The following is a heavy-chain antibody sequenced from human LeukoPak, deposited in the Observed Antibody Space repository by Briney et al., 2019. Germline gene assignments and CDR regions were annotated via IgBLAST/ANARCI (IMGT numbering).Heavy chain of an antibody. J-gene: IGHJ4*02. CDR2: INAGNGNT. Sequence: ASVKVSCKASGYTFTSYAMHWVRQTPGQRLEWMGSINAGNGNTKYSQKFQGRVTITRDTSASTAYMELSSLRSEDTAVYYCASSGWYGAGSFDYWGQGTLVTVSS. CDR3: ASSGWYGAGSFDY. V-gene: IGHV1-3*01. CDR1: GYTFTSYA. D-gene: IGHD6-19*01.